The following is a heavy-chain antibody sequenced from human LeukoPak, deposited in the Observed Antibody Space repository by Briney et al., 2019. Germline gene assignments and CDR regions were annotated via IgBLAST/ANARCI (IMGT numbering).Heavy chain of an antibody. D-gene: IGHD3-10*01. CDR3: ARENTLVRGTRNPFDY. CDR1: GDSVSSNDAA. J-gene: IGHJ4*02. V-gene: IGHV6-1*01. Sequence: QTLSLTCAISGDSVSSNDAAWNWIRHSPSRGLEWLGRTFYRSKWYYDSAVSVKSRITINPDTSKNQFSLQLNSVTPEDTAVYYCARENTLVRGTRNPFDYWGRGTLVTVSS. CDR2: TFYRSKWYY.